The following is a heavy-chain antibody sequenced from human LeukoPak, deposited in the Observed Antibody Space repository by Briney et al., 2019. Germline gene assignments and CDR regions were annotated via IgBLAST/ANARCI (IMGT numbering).Heavy chain of an antibody. Sequence: PGGSLRLSCAASGFTFSNYAMHWVRQVPGKGLEWVAVIFYDGDTKYYADSVKSRFTISRDNSKDTLYLHMTRLSPEDTAVYNCARDPRGPTGYDHSGRDSFDYWGPGTLVTVSS. CDR1: GFTFSNYA. CDR3: ARDPRGPTGYDHSGRDSFDY. CDR2: IFYDGDTK. D-gene: IGHD3-22*01. V-gene: IGHV3-30*04. J-gene: IGHJ4*02.